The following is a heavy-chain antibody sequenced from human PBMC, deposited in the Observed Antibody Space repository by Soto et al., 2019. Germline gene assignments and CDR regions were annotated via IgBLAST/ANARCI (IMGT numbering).Heavy chain of an antibody. CDR1: GGSFSDYY. CDR3: ARHGGYYGMDV. J-gene: IGHJ6*02. D-gene: IGHD3-16*01. V-gene: IGHV4-34*01. CDR2: IGHRGGT. Sequence: NPSETLSLTCAVYGGSFSDYYWSWIRQSPGKGLEWIGEIGHRGGTVYNPSLESRITISGDSSNNQFSLKLSSVTAADTAVYYCARHGGYYGMDVWGQGTTVTVSS.